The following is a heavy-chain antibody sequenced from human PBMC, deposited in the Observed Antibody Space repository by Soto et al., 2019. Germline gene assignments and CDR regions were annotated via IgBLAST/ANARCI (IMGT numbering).Heavy chain of an antibody. J-gene: IGHJ4*02. CDR3: AKSGEIFGVVTSDY. CDR1: GFTFSSYG. V-gene: IGHV3-30*18. CDR2: ISYDGSNK. D-gene: IGHD3-3*01. Sequence: QVQLVESGGGVVQPGRSLRLSCAASGFTFSSYGMHWVRQAPGNGLEWVAVISYDGSNKYYADSVKGRFTISRDNSKNTLYLQMNSLRAEDTAVYYCAKSGEIFGVVTSDYWGQGTLVTVSS.